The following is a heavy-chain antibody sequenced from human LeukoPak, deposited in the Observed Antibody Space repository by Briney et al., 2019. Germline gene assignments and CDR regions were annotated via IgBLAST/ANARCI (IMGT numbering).Heavy chain of an antibody. Sequence: SETLSLTCAVYGGSFSGYYWSWIRQPPGKGLEWIGEINHSGSTNYNPSLKSRVIISVDTSKNQFSLKLSSVTAADTAVYYCATSRDGYNPGPQRRWRYFDYWGQGTLVTVSS. CDR2: INHSGST. V-gene: IGHV4-34*01. CDR3: ATSRDGYNPGPQRRWRYFDY. CDR1: GGSFSGYY. J-gene: IGHJ4*02. D-gene: IGHD5-24*01.